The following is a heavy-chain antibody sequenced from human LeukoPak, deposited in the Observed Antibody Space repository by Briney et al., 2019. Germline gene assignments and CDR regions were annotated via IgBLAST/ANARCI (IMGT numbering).Heavy chain of an antibody. J-gene: IGHJ5*02. CDR2: IGSSGNAI. V-gene: IGHV3-48*03. Sequence: GGSLRLSCAASGFTFSSSEMNWVRQAPGKGLEWVSYIGSSGNAIYYADSVRGRFTISRDNAKNSLYLQMNSLRVEDTAVYYCAGRRDWFDPWGQGTLVTVSS. CDR3: AGRRDWFDP. CDR1: GFTFSSSE.